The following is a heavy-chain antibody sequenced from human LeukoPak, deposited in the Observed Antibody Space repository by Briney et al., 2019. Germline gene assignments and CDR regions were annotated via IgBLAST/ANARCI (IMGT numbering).Heavy chain of an antibody. CDR3: VRGIVGATAPDS. CDR2: INHSGST. D-gene: IGHD1-26*01. Sequence: SETLSLTCAVYGGSFSGYYWSWIRQPPGKGLEWIGEINHSGSTNYNPSLKSRVTISVDTSKNQFSLKLNSVTAADTAVYYCVRGIVGATAPDSWGQGALVIVSS. CDR1: GGSFSGYY. J-gene: IGHJ4*02. V-gene: IGHV4-34*01.